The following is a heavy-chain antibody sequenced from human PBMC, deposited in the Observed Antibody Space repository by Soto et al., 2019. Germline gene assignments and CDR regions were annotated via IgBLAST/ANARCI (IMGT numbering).Heavy chain of an antibody. J-gene: IGHJ6*02. CDR2: ISAYNGNT. CDR1: GYTFSNDG. D-gene: IGHD6-19*01. V-gene: IGHV1-18*01. Sequence: QVQLVQSGAEVRRPGASVKVSCKASGYTFSNDGINWVRQAPGQGLEWMGWISAYNGNTEYAQNFQGRVTMTPDTATSTAYMELRSLRSDDTAVYSCARGGPTSADYYYGMDVWGLGPTVSVSS. CDR3: ARGGPTSADYYYGMDV.